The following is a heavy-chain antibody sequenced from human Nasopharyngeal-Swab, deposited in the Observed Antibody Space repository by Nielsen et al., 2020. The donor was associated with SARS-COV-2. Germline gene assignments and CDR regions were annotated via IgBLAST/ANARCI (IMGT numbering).Heavy chain of an antibody. V-gene: IGHV1-18*01. D-gene: IGHD3-3*01. CDR2: IAYNGNT. J-gene: IGHJ5*02. CDR3: ARDIHEFWSGQFFDL. Sequence: ASVKVSCKGSGHTFVGYGITWVRQAPGQGLEWMGWIAYNGNTNYAQKFQGRVTMTTDISTSTAYMELRSLRSDDTAVYYCARDIHEFWSGQFFDLWGQGSLVTVSS. CDR1: GHTFVGYG.